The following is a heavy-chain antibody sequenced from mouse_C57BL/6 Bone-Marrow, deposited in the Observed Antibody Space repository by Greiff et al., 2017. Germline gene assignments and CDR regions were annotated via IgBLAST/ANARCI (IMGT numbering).Heavy chain of an antibody. CDR2: INSDGGST. CDR1: EYEFPSHD. Sequence: EVNVVESGGGLVQPGESLKLSCESNEYEFPSHDLSWVRKTPEQRLELVAAINSDGGSTYYPDTMERRFIISRDNTKKALYLQWNGLRSEDTALYYCASGLYYFDYWGQGTTLTVSS. V-gene: IGHV5-2*01. J-gene: IGHJ2*01. CDR3: ASGLYYFDY.